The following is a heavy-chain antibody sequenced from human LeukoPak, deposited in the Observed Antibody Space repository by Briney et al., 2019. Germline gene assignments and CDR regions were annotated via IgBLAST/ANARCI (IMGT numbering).Heavy chain of an antibody. CDR1: GGTFSSYA. V-gene: IGHV1-69*13. CDR2: IIPIFGTA. Sequence: SVKVSCKASGGTFSSYAISWVRQAPGQGLEWMGGIIPIFGTANYAQKFQGRVTITADESTSTAYMELSSLRSEDTAVYYCVRRAVSGEEALDFDYWGQGTLVTVS. J-gene: IGHJ4*02. D-gene: IGHD6-19*01. CDR3: VRRAVSGEEALDFDY.